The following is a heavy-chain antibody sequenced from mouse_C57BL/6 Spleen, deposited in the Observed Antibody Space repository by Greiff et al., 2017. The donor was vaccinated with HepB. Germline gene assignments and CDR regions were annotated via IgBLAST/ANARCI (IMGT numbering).Heavy chain of an antibody. V-gene: IGHV1-82*01. D-gene: IGHD1-1*01. CDR2: IYPGDGDT. Sequence: VQLQQSGPELVKPGASVKISCKASGYAFSSSWMNWVKQRPGKGLEWIGRIYPGDGDTNYNGKFKGKATLTADKSSSTAYMQLSSLTSEDSAVYFCARHYYGSSYIDYWGQGTTLTVSS. J-gene: IGHJ2*01. CDR1: GYAFSSSW. CDR3: ARHYYGSSYIDY.